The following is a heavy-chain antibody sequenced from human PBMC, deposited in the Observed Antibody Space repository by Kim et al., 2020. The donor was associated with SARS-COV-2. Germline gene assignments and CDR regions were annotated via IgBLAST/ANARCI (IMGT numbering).Heavy chain of an antibody. CDR1: GGSISSYY. D-gene: IGHD3-22*01. CDR2: VSSGGST. CDR3: ARLFYYDSFGYYPLDY. V-gene: IGHV4-59*13. J-gene: IGHJ4*02. Sequence: SETLSLTCTVSGGSISSYYWSWVRQPPGKGLEWIGDVSSGGSTSYNPSLKSRVTISLDPSKNQFSLKLSSVTAADTAVYYCARLFYYDSFGYYPLDYWGQGTLVTVSS.